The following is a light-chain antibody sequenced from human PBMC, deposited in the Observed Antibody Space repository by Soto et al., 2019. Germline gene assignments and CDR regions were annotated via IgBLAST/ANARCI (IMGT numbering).Light chain of an antibody. Sequence: IVMTQSPATLSMSPGERATLSCRASQSVSSNLAWYQQKPGQAPRLLIYDASNRATGIPARFSGSGSVTDFTRTISSLEPEEFAGYYCQQRSNWPPKLTFGGGTKVDIK. CDR1: QSVSSN. J-gene: IGKJ4*01. CDR3: QQRSNWPPKLT. CDR2: DAS. V-gene: IGKV3-11*01.